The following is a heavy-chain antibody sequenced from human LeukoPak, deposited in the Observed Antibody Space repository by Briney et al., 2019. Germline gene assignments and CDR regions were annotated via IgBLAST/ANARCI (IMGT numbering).Heavy chain of an antibody. CDR1: GFTFSSYS. CDR2: ISSSSSYI. D-gene: IGHD2-15*01. V-gene: IGHV3-21*01. Sequence: PGGSLRLSCAASGFTFSSYSMNWVRQAPGKGLEWVSSISSSSSYIYYADSVKGRFTISRDNAKNSLYLQMNSLRAEDTAVYYCAREAKTSHCYAYWGQGTLVTVSS. CDR3: AREAKTSHCYAY. J-gene: IGHJ4*02.